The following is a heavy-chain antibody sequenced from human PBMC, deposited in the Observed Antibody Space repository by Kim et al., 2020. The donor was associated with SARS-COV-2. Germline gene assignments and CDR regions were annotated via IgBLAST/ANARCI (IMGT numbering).Heavy chain of an antibody. CDR3: ARPPHSSPGYYGVDV. J-gene: IGHJ6*02. D-gene: IGHD6-13*01. Sequence: SETLSLTCTVSGDSISSSDYYWAWIRQPPGKGLEWLGSRPYSGRTYYNPSLKSRLTISVDTSKNQVSLQLDSVTAADTAVYYCARPPHSSPGYYGVDVWGQGTTVTVSS. CDR2: RPYSGRT. CDR1: GDSISSSDYY. V-gene: IGHV4-39*01.